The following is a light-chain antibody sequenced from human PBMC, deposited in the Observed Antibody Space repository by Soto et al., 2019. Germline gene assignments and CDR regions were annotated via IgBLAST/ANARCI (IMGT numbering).Light chain of an antibody. CDR2: DDT. Sequence: VLTQPPSVSVAPGQTARITCGGNNIGAYSVYWYQQKPGQAPVLVVYDDTNRPSGIPGRFSGSNSGNTATLTISSVEAGDEAAYYCQVWDSDSDPSYVFGGGTKLT. V-gene: IGLV3-21*02. CDR3: QVWDSDSDPSYV. CDR1: NIGAYS. J-gene: IGLJ1*01.